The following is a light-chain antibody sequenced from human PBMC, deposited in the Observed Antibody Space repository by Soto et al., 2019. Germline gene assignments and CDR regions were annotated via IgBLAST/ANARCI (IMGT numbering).Light chain of an antibody. V-gene: IGKV1D-13*01. CDR1: QGIRSA. CDR2: DAS. J-gene: IGKJ4*01. Sequence: AIQLTQSPSSLSASVGDRVTITCRASQGIRSALAWYQQRPGKAPELLIYDASSLQSGVPSRFSGSGSGTEFTLTIGSLQPEDFATYYCQQFSYRPHLTFGGGTKVEFK. CDR3: QQFSYRPHLT.